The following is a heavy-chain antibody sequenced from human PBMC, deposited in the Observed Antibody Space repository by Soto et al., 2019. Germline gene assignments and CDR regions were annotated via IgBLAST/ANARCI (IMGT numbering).Heavy chain of an antibody. V-gene: IGHV4-30-2*01. CDR3: ARADRGDYYDSSGYEHAFDI. CDR2: IYHSGST. CDR1: GGSISSSSYY. Sequence: SETLCLTCTVSGGSISSSSYYWSWIRQPPGKGLDWIGYIYHSGSTYYNPSLKSRVTISVDRSKNQFSLKLSSVTAADTAVYYCARADRGDYYDSSGYEHAFDIWGQGTMVTVSS. J-gene: IGHJ3*02. D-gene: IGHD3-22*01.